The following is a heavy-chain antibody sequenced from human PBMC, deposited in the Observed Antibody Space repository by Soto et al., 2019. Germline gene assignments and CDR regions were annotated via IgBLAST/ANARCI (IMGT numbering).Heavy chain of an antibody. Sequence: SETLSLTCIVSGGSLRSSSHYWAWIRQPPGKGLEWIGTIFYSGTTYYNPSLNSRVTMSVDTSNNQFSLKLSSVTAADTAVYYCATLDITVTSYYFDYWGQGTQVTVS. CDR1: GGSLRSSSHY. D-gene: IGHD4-17*01. CDR2: IFYSGTT. V-gene: IGHV4-39*01. CDR3: ATLDITVTSYYFDY. J-gene: IGHJ4*02.